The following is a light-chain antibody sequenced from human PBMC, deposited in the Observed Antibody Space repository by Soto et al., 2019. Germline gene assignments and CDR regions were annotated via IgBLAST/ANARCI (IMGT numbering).Light chain of an antibody. CDR1: QTISSW. CDR3: QHYNSYSEA. Sequence: IQLTQSPSTLSGSVRDRVTITCRASQTISSWLAWYHQKPGKAPKLLIYKAYTLKSGVPSRFSGSGSGTEFTLTISSLQPDDFATYYCQHYNSYSEAVGQGTKVEIK. J-gene: IGKJ1*01. CDR2: KAY. V-gene: IGKV1-5*03.